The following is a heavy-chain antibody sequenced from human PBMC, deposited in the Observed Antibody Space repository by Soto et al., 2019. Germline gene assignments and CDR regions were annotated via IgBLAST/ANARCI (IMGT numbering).Heavy chain of an antibody. CDR2: IYYSGST. V-gene: IGHV4-31*03. CDR3: ARESPGAGHFDY. Sequence: TLSLTCTVSGGSISSGGYYWSWIRQHPGKGLEWIGYIYYSGSTYYNPSLKSRVTISLDTSKNQFSLKLSSVTAADTAVYYCARESPGAGHFDYWGQGALVTVSS. D-gene: IGHD6-13*01. CDR1: GGSISSGGYY. J-gene: IGHJ4*02.